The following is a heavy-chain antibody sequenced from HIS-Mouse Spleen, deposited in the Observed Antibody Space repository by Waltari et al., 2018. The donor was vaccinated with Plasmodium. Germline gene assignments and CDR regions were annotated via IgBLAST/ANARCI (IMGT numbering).Heavy chain of an antibody. V-gene: IGHV3-7*01. CDR3: ASSWYWYFDL. CDR2: IKQDGSEK. CDR1: GFTLSGYW. D-gene: IGHD6-13*01. Sequence: EVQLVESGGGLVQPVGSLRLSCAASGFTLSGYWMSWVRQAPGKGLEWVANIKQDGSEKYYVDSVKGRFTISRDNAKNSLYLQMNSLRAEDTAVYYCASSWYWYFDLWGRGTLVTVSS. J-gene: IGHJ2*01.